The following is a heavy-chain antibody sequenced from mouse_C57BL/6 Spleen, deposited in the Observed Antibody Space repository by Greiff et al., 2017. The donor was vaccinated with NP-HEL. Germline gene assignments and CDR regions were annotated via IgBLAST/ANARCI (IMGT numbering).Heavy chain of an antibody. Sequence: EVQVVESGGGLVQPGGSLKLSCAASGFTFSDYYMYWVRQTPEKRLEWVAYISNGGGSTYYPDTVKGRFTISRDNAKNTLYLQMSRLKSEDTAMYYCARVVAYYYAMDYWGQGTSVTVSS. D-gene: IGHD1-1*01. V-gene: IGHV5-12*01. J-gene: IGHJ4*01. CDR3: ARVVAYYYAMDY. CDR2: ISNGGGST. CDR1: GFTFSDYY.